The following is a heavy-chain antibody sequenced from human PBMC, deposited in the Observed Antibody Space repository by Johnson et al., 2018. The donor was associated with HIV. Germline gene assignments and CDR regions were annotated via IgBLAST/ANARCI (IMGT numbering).Heavy chain of an antibody. CDR3: AKSDVVVIPEGAFDI. V-gene: IGHV3-30*18. CDR1: GFTVSSNY. D-gene: IGHD2-21*01. CDR2: ISYDGSNK. Sequence: QVQLVESGGGVVQPGRSLRLSCAASGFTVSSNYMSWVRQAPGKGLEWVAVISYDGSNKYYADSVKGRFTISRDNSKNTLYLQMNSLRAEDTAVYYCAKSDVVVIPEGAFDIWGQGTMVTVSS. J-gene: IGHJ3*02.